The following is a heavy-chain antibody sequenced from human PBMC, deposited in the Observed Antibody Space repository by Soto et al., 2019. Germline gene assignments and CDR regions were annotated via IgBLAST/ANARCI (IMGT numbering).Heavy chain of an antibody. D-gene: IGHD3-22*01. CDR2: ISYDGSNK. J-gene: IGHJ4*02. V-gene: IGHV3-30*18. Sequence: QVQLVESGGGVVQPGRSVRLSCTASGFTFSSYGLHWVRQAPGKGLEWVAIISYDGSNKYYADSVKGRFTISRDNSKNTLYLRMKSLRAEDTAVYYCVKGDSSDYPINWGQGTLVTVSS. CDR1: GFTFSSYG. CDR3: VKGDSSDYPIN.